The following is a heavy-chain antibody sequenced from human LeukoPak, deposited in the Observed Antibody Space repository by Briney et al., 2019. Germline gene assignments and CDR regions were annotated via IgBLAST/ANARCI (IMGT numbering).Heavy chain of an antibody. Sequence: PSGTLSLTCTVSGGSISSSYYYWGWARQPPGKGLEWIGSLYYSGWSTYYNPSLKSRVTISVDTSKNQFSLKLNSVTAADTAVYYCARLGCSSASCYPGNWGRGTLVTVSS. CDR2: LYYSGWST. J-gene: IGHJ4*02. D-gene: IGHD2-2*01. V-gene: IGHV4-39*01. CDR1: GGSISSSYYY. CDR3: ARLGCSSASCYPGN.